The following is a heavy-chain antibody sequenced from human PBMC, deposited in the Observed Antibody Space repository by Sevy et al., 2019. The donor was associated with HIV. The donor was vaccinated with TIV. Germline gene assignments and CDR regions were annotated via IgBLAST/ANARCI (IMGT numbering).Heavy chain of an antibody. CDR2: ISGSGGST. CDR3: VRETGGSGSAGYFGD. D-gene: IGHD2-15*01. J-gene: IGHJ4*02. Sequence: GGSLRLSCAASGFTFSSYAMSWVRQAPGKGLEWVSAISGSGGSTYYADSVKGRFTISRDDAKNTVYVEMTSLTVEDTALYYCVRETGGSGSAGYFGDWGQGTLVTVSS. CDR1: GFTFSSYA. V-gene: IGHV3-23*01.